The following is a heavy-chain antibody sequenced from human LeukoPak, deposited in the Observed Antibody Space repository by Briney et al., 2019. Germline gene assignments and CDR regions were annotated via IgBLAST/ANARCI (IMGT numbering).Heavy chain of an antibody. CDR3: AKDYRAVAGTGGAFDY. V-gene: IGHV3-9*03. D-gene: IGHD6-19*01. J-gene: IGHJ4*02. CDR2: ISWNSGIM. Sequence: SGGSLRLSCAASGFTFDDYAMHWVRQAPGKGLEWASGISWNSGIMVYADSVKGRFTISRDNAKHSLYLQMNSLRAEDMALYYCAKDYRAVAGTGGAFDYWGQGTLVTVSS. CDR1: GFTFDDYA.